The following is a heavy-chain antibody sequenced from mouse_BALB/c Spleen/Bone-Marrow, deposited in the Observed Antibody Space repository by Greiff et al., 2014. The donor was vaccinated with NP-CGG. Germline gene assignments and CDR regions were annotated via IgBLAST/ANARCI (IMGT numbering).Heavy chain of an antibody. D-gene: IGHD2-1*01. CDR2: ISSGGSYT. V-gene: IGHV5-6*02. CDR1: GFTFSKYG. Sequence: EVKLLESGGDLVKPGGSLKLSCAASGFTFSKYGMSWVRQTPDKRLEWVANISSGGSYTYYPDSVKGRFTISRDNAKNTLYLQMSSLKSEDTAMYYCARQHGNFGVMDYRGQGTSVTVSS. CDR3: ARQHGNFGVMDY. J-gene: IGHJ4*01.